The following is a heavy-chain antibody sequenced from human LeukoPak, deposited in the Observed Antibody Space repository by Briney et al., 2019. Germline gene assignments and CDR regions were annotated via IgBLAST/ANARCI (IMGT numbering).Heavy chain of an antibody. CDR3: AKSAQYSSAWFTGCFDY. D-gene: IGHD4-11*01. Sequence: ASVKVSCKASGYTFSDYYMHWVRRAPGQGLEWMGWINPNSGDTHYAQMFQGRVTMTRDTSINAAYMELRRVRSDDTAVYYCAKSAQYSSAWFTGCFDYWGQGSLVTVSS. V-gene: IGHV1-2*02. CDR2: INPNSGDT. J-gene: IGHJ4*02. CDR1: GYTFSDYY.